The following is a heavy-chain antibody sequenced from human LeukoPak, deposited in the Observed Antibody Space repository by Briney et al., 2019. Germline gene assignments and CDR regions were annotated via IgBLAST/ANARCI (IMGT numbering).Heavy chain of an antibody. CDR3: ARASIVGATTTPFDY. CDR1: GGSISSSSYY. V-gene: IGHV4-39*07. CDR2: IYYSGST. J-gene: IGHJ4*02. Sequence: PSETLSLTCTVSGGSISSSSYYWGWIRQPPGKGLEWIGSIYYSGSTYYNPSLKSRVTISVDTSKNQFSLRLSSVTAADTAVYYCARASIVGATTTPFDYWGQGTLVTVSS. D-gene: IGHD1-26*01.